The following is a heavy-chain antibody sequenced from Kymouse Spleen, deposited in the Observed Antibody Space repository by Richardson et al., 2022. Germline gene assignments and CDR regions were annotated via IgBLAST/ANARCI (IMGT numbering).Heavy chain of an antibody. Sequence: EVQLVQSGAEVKKPGESLKISCKGSGYSFTSYWIGWVRQMPGKGLEWMGIIYPGDSDTRYSPSFQGQVTISADKSISTAYLQWSSLKASDTAMYYCASSIAARPDDYYYYGMDVWGQGTTVTVSS. V-gene: IGHV5-51*01. D-gene: IGHD6-6*01. CDR2: IYPGDSDT. CDR3: ASSIAARPDDYYYYGMDV. J-gene: IGHJ6*02. CDR1: GYSFTSYW.